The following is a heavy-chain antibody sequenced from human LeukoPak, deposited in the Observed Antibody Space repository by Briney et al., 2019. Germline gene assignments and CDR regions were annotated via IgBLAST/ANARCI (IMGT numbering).Heavy chain of an antibody. CDR1: GFIFSNYN. V-gene: IGHV3-48*01. J-gene: IGHJ4*02. CDR3: ARALGYSYGYAVDY. D-gene: IGHD5-18*01. Sequence: GGSLRLSCAASGFIFSNYNMNWVRQTPGKGLEWLTYISSSSGTIYYADSVKGRFTISGDNAKNSLYLQMNSLRAEDTAVYYCARALGYSYGYAVDYWGQGTLVTVSS. CDR2: ISSSSGTI.